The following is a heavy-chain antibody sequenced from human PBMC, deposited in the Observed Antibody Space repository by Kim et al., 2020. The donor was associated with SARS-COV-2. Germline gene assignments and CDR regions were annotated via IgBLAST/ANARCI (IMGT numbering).Heavy chain of an antibody. CDR1: GGTFSSYA. CDR2: IIPIFGTA. Sequence: SVKVSCKASGGTFSSYAISWVRQAPGQGLEWMGGIIPIFGTANYAQKFQGRVTITADESTSTAYMELSSLRSEDTAVYYCANSILTGYYLFDYWGQGTLVTVSS. CDR3: ANSILTGYYLFDY. V-gene: IGHV1-69*13. J-gene: IGHJ4*02. D-gene: IGHD3-9*01.